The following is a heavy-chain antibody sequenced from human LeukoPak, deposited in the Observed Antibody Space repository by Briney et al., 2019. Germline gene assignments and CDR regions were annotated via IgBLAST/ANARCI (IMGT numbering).Heavy chain of an antibody. D-gene: IGHD5-24*01. V-gene: IGHV4-39*07. CDR1: GGSISSSSYY. CDR2: IYYSGST. CDR3: ARERMATMGRDWFDP. J-gene: IGHJ5*02. Sequence: SETLSLTCTVSGGSISSSSYYWGWIRQPPGKGLEWIGSIYYSGSTYYNPSLKSRVTISVDTSKNQFSLKLSSVTAADTAVYYCARERMATMGRDWFDPWGQGTLVTVSS.